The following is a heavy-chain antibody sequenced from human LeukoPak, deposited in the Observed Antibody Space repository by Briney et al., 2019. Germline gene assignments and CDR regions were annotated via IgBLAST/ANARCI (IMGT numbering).Heavy chain of an antibody. J-gene: IGHJ6*03. CDR1: GGSFSGYY. V-gene: IGHV4-34*01. CDR3: ARGRVEVVVVPAATYYYYYMDV. CDR2: INHSGST. D-gene: IGHD2-2*01. Sequence: SETLSLTCAVYGGSFSGYYWSWIRQPPGKGLEWIGEINHSGSTNYNPSLKSRVTISVDTSKNQFSLKLSSVTAADTAVYYCARGRVEVVVVPAATYYYYYMDVWGKGTTDTVSS.